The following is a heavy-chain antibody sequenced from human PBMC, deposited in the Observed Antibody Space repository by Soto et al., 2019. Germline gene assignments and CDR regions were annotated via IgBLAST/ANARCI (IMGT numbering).Heavy chain of an antibody. D-gene: IGHD5-12*01. J-gene: IGHJ5*02. Sequence: PLETLSLTCTVSGGSISSYYWSWIRQPPGKGLEWIGYIYYSGSTNYNPSLKSRVTISVDTSKNQFSLKLSSVTAADTAVYYCARDYGYNRIWFDPWGQGTLVTVSS. CDR3: ARDYGYNRIWFDP. V-gene: IGHV4-59*01. CDR2: IYYSGST. CDR1: GGSISSYY.